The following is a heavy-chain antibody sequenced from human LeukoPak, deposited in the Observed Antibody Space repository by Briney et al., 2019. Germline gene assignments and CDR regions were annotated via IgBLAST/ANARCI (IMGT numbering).Heavy chain of an antibody. CDR1: GGSISRYY. CDR2: IYTSGST. V-gene: IGHV4-4*07. CDR3: ARGRMHDFWSGSALDAFDI. D-gene: IGHD3-3*01. J-gene: IGHJ3*02. Sequence: SETLSLTCTVSGGSISRYYWSWIRQPAGKGLEWIGRIYTSGSTNYNPSLKSRVTMSVDTSKNQFSLKLSSVTAADTAVYYCARGRMHDFWSGSALDAFDIWGQGTMVTVSS.